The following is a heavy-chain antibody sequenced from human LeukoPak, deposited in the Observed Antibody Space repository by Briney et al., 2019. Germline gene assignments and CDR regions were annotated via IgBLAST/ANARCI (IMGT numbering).Heavy chain of an antibody. V-gene: IGHV4-39*01. Sequence: SETLSLTCTVYGGSISSSSYYWVWLPQPPGKGLEWFGSSYYSGSTYYNPSLKSRVTTSVKTYKNQSSLKLTSVTAADTAVYCARSGKYAMETVYRKFDCWGQGTLVTVSS. CDR1: GGSISSSSYY. J-gene: IGHJ4*02. D-gene: IGHD2-8*01. CDR2: SYYSGST. CDR3: ARSGKYAMETVYRKFDC.